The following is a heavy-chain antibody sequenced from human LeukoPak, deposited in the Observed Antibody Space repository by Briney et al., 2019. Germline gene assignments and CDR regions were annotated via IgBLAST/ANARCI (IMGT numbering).Heavy chain of an antibody. D-gene: IGHD3-22*01. J-gene: IGHJ6*03. CDR1: GYTFTSYG. CDR3: ARRGGYYDSSGYPTDYMDV. CDR2: ISAYNGNT. Sequence: ASVKVSCKASGYTFTSYGINWVRQAPGQGLEWMGWISAYNGNTNYAQKFQGRVTMTRDTSISTAYMELSRLRSDDTAVYYCARRGGYYDSSGYPTDYMDVWGKGTTVTISS. V-gene: IGHV1-18*01.